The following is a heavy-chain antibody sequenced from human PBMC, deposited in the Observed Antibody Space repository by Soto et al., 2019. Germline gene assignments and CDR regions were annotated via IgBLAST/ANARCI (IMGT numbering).Heavy chain of an antibody. CDR1: GFTFSDYY. V-gene: IGHV3-11*01. Sequence: GGSLILSCAASGFTFSDYYMSWIRQAPGKGLEWVSYISSSGSTIYYADSVKGRFTISRDNAKNSLYLQMNSLRAEDTAVYYCARRFEMVRGVNYYYYMDVWGKGTTVTVSS. CDR2: ISSSGSTI. J-gene: IGHJ6*03. CDR3: ARRFEMVRGVNYYYYMDV. D-gene: IGHD3-10*01.